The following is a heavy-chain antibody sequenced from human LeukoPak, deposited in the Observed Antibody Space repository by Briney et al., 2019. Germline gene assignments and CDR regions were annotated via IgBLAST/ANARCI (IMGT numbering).Heavy chain of an antibody. CDR1: GGSISSSSYY. CDR2: IYYSGST. D-gene: IGHD3-22*01. Sequence: PSETLSLTCTVSGGSISSSSYYWGWIRQPPGKGLEWIGSIYYSGSTYYNPSLKSRVTISVDTSKNQFSLKLSSVTAADTAVYYCASEYYYDSSGLDAFDIWGQGTMVTVSS. V-gene: IGHV4-39*01. J-gene: IGHJ3*02. CDR3: ASEYYYDSSGLDAFDI.